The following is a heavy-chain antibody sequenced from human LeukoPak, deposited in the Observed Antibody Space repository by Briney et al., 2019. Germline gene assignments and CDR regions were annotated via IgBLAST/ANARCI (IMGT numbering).Heavy chain of an antibody. Sequence: NTSETLSLTCTVSGGSISSYYWSWIRQPPGKGLEWIGYIYYSGSTNYNPSLKSRVTISVDTSKNQFSLKLSSVTAADTAVYYCARWVYGSGSYYNPNLWVRSNWFDPWGQGTLVTVSS. CDR2: IYYSGST. D-gene: IGHD3-10*01. CDR3: ARWVYGSGSYYNPNLWVRSNWFDP. J-gene: IGHJ5*02. V-gene: IGHV4-59*08. CDR1: GGSISSYY.